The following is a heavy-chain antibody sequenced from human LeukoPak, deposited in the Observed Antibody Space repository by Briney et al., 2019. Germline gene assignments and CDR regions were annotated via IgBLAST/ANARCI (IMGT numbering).Heavy chain of an antibody. CDR1: GFTFSNSW. CDR2: ISYDGSNK. Sequence: GGSLRLSCIASGFTFSNSWMTWVRQAPGKGLEWVAVISYDGSNKYYADSVKGRFTISRDNSKNTLYLQMNSLRAEDTAVYYCVMHGGGGYSYGYPYWGQGTLVTVSS. CDR3: VMHGGGGYSYGYPY. D-gene: IGHD5-18*01. J-gene: IGHJ4*02. V-gene: IGHV3-30-3*01.